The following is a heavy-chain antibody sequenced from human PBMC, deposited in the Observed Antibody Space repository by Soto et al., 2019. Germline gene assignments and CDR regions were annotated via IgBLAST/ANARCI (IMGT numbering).Heavy chain of an antibody. J-gene: IGHJ4*02. V-gene: IGHV2-5*01. Sequence: QITLTESGPTLVKPTQTLTLTCNFSGFAFSTSGVGVGWIRQPPGKALEWLALIYWNDNQRYSPSLKSRLTISADTSRNRVVITMTNMDPVDTATYYCAHRRLGYPYFDYWGQGTLVAVSS. CDR2: IYWNDNQ. CDR3: AHRRLGYPYFDY. CDR1: GFAFSTSGVG. D-gene: IGHD5-12*01.